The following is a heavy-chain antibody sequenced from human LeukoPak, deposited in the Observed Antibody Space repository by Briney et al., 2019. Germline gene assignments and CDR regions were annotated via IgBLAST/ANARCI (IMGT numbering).Heavy chain of an antibody. CDR3: ARFGVAAAGTDY. D-gene: IGHD6-13*01. CDR1: GYTFTSCY. J-gene: IGHJ4*02. CDR2: INPSGGST. V-gene: IGHV1-46*01. Sequence: ASVKVSCKASGYTFTSCYMHWVRQAPGQGLEWMGIINPSGGSTSYAQKFQGRVTMTRDTSTSTVYMELSSLRSEDTAVYYCARFGVAAAGTDYWGQGTLVTVSS.